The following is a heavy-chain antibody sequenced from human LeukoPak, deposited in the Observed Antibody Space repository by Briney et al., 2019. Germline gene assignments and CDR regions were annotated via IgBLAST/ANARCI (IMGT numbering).Heavy chain of an antibody. D-gene: IGHD3/OR15-3a*01. CDR1: GGSMSGYY. V-gene: IGHV4-59*01. CDR2: IYYSGTT. CDR3: ARDQDGKIFGLSRGWFDP. Sequence: SETLPLTCTVSGGSMSGYYWSWIRQPPGKGLEWIGYIYYSGTTNYNPSLKTRVIISVDTSKNQFSLNMDSVTAADTAVYYCARDQDGKIFGLSRGWFDPWGQGTLVTVSS. J-gene: IGHJ5*02.